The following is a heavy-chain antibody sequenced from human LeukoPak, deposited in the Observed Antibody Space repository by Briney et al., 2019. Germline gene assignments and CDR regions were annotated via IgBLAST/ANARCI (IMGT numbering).Heavy chain of an antibody. Sequence: ASVKVSCKASGGTFSSYAISCVRQAPGQGLEWMGGIIPIFGTANYAQKFQGRVTITADESTSTAYMELSSLRSEDTAVYYCARLEGCSSTSCYSRSAMPPHYWYFDLWGRGTLVTVSS. J-gene: IGHJ2*01. CDR1: GGTFSSYA. CDR2: IIPIFGTA. D-gene: IGHD2-2*01. V-gene: IGHV1-69*13. CDR3: ARLEGCSSTSCYSRSAMPPHYWYFDL.